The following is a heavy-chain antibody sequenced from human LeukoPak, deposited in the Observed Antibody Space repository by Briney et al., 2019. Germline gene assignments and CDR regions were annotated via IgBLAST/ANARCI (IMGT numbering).Heavy chain of an antibody. V-gene: IGHV3-21*01. CDR2: ISSSSSYI. J-gene: IGHJ4*02. CDR3: ARMDTGIAAAASFDY. D-gene: IGHD6-13*01. Sequence: GGSLRLSCAASGFTFSSYSMNWVRQAPGKGLEWVSSISSSSSYIYYADSVKGRFTISRDNAKNSLYLQMNSLRAEDTAVYYWARMDTGIAAAASFDYWGQGTLVTVSS. CDR1: GFTFSSYS.